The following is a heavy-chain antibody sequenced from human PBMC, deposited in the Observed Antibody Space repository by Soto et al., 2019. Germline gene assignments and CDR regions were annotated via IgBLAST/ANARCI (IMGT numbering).Heavy chain of an antibody. J-gene: IGHJ4*02. D-gene: IGHD3-22*01. Sequence: ASVKVSCKASGGTFSTSTISWVRQAPGQGLEWMGGITPIFGTASFAQKFQGRVTITADESTSTAYMELSSLRSEDTAMYYCARDGTLYDSSGYYYLYWGQGTLVTVSS. CDR1: GGTFSTST. V-gene: IGHV1-69*13. CDR3: ARDGTLYDSSGYYYLY. CDR2: ITPIFGTA.